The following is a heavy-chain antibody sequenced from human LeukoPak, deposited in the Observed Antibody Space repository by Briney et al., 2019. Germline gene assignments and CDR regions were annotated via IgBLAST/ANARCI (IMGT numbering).Heavy chain of an antibody. CDR2: ITGSGGNT. J-gene: IGHJ5*02. Sequence: PGGSLDLSWAASGFTFSTYAWSWVRQAQGKGLDGVSTITGSGGNTYYADSVKGRFTISRDNSKNTLYLQMNSLRAEDTAIYYCAKESPVAATGRSWFDPWGQGTLVTVSS. CDR3: AKESPVAATGRSWFDP. V-gene: IGHV3-23*01. D-gene: IGHD6-13*01. CDR1: GFTFSTYA.